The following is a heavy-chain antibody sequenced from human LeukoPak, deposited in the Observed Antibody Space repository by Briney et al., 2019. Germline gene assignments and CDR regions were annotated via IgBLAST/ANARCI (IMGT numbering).Heavy chain of an antibody. Sequence: GGSLSLSCAASGFTFSSYWMHWGRNAPGQGLVWVSRMNSDGSSRSYADSAKGRSTISRDNAMNTLSFKMQSLRAEDTVVDAGASGEVLLWFGDLLDQYSFDYWGQGTLVTVSS. CDR1: GFTFSSYW. CDR3: ASGEVLLWFGDLLDQYSFDY. CDR2: MNSDGSSR. V-gene: IGHV3-74*01. D-gene: IGHD3-10*01. J-gene: IGHJ4*02.